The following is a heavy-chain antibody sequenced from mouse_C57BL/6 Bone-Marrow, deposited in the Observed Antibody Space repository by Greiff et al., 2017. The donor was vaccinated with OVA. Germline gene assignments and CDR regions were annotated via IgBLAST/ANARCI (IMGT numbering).Heavy chain of an antibody. CDR2: INPSSGYT. CDR3: ARWLLRRTYWYFDV. Sequence: QVQLQQSGAELARPGASVKMSCKASGYTFTSYTMHWVKQRPGQGLEWIGYINPSSGYTNYNQKFKDKATLTADKSSSTADMQLSSLTSEDSAVYYCARWLLRRTYWYFDVWGTGTTVTVAS. J-gene: IGHJ1*03. V-gene: IGHV1-4*01. CDR1: GYTFTSYT. D-gene: IGHD2-3*01.